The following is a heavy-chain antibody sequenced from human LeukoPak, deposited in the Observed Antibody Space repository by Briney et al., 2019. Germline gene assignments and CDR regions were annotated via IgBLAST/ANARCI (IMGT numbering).Heavy chain of an antibody. J-gene: IGHJ1*01. CDR2: INPNSGGT. CDR3: ATSSGYYVGYIQY. V-gene: IGHV1-2*02. Sequence: EASVKVFCTVSGYTVTGYYIHWVREAPGPGLEWMGWINPNSGGTKYAQKFQGRVTMTRDTSISTAYMELRSDDTAVYYCATSSGYYVGYIQYWGQGTLVTVSS. CDR1: GYTVTGYY. D-gene: IGHD3-22*01.